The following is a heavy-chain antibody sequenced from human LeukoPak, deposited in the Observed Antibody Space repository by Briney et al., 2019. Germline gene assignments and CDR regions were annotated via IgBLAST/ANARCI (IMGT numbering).Heavy chain of an antibody. CDR1: GFTFSSYA. Sequence: TGGSLTLPCAASGFTFSSYAMSSVRHAPGKALEWVSAFSGSGGRTYYADTVKGRFTISRDNSKNTLYLQVNSLRAEDTAVYYCAKAGYSDLFDYWGQGTLVTVSS. D-gene: IGHD5-12*01. V-gene: IGHV3-23*01. CDR2: FSGSGGRT. CDR3: AKAGYSDLFDY. J-gene: IGHJ4*02.